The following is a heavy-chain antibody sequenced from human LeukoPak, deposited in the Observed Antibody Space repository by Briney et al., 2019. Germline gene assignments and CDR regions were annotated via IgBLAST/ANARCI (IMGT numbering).Heavy chain of an antibody. D-gene: IGHD3-9*01. V-gene: IGHV4-59*01. CDR3: ARGFDILFGFQH. CDR2: IYYSGST. CDR1: GGSISSYY. J-gene: IGHJ1*01. Sequence: PSETLSLTCTVSGGSISSYYWSWIRQPPGKGLEWIGYIYYSGSTNYNPSLKSRVTISVDTSKNQFSLKLSSVTAADTAVYYCARGFDILFGFQHWGQGTLVTVSS.